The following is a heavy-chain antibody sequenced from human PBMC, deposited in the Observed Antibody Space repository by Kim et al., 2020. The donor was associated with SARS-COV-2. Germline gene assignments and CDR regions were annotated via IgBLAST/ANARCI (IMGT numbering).Heavy chain of an antibody. D-gene: IGHD3-10*01. J-gene: IGHJ5*02. CDR1: GYTLTELS. CDR2: FDPEDGET. Sequence: ASVKVSCKVSGYTLTELSMHWVRQAPGKGLEWMGGFDPEDGETIYAQKFQGRVTMTEDTSTDTAYMELSSLRSEDTAVYYCTTLLNYGSGSYYRWDWFDPWGQGTLVTVSS. CDR3: TTLLNYGSGSYYRWDWFDP. V-gene: IGHV1-24*01.